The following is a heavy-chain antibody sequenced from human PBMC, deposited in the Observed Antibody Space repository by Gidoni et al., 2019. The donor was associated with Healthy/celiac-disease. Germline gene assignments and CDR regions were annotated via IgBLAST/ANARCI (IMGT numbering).Heavy chain of an antibody. D-gene: IGHD5-18*01. Sequence: EVQLVESGGGLVQPGGSLKLSCAASGLTFSGSAMHWVRQASGKGLEWVGRIRSKANSYATAYAASVKGRFTISRDDSKNTAYLQMNSLKTEDTAVYYCTTYSQNESRNYWGQGTLVTVSS. CDR1: GLTFSGSA. V-gene: IGHV3-73*01. J-gene: IGHJ4*02. CDR2: IRSKANSYAT. CDR3: TTYSQNESRNY.